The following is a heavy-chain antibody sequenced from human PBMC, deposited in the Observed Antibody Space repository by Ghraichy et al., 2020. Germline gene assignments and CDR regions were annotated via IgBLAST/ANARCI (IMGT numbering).Heavy chain of an antibody. CDR1: GGSISSSSYY. D-gene: IGHD2-15*01. J-gene: IGHJ5*02. CDR2: IYYSGST. Sequence: SETLSLTCTVSGGSISSSSYYWGWIRQPPGKGLEWIGSIYYSGSTYYNPSLKSRVTISVDTSKNQFSLKLSSVTAADTAVYYCASLAVFRYCSGGSCYSLNWFDPWGQGTLVTVSS. V-gene: IGHV4-39*01. CDR3: ASLAVFRYCSGGSCYSLNWFDP.